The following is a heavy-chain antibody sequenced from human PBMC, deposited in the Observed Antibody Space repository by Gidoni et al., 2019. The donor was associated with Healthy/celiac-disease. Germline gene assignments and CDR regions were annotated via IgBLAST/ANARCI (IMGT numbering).Heavy chain of an antibody. CDR3: ARGRLRLGELSGSNAFDI. J-gene: IGHJ3*02. CDR2: INHSGST. D-gene: IGHD3-16*02. Sequence: QVQLQQWGAGLLKPSETLSLTCAVYGGSFSGYYWSWIRQPPGKGLEWIGEINHSGSTNYNPSLKSRVTISVDTSKNQFSLKLSSVTAADTAVYYCARGRLRLGELSGSNAFDIWGQGTMVTVSS. V-gene: IGHV4-34*01. CDR1: GGSFSGYY.